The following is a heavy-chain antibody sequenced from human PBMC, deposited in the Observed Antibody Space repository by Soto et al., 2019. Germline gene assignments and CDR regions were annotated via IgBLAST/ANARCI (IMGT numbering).Heavy chain of an antibody. Sequence: QLQLQESGSGLVKPSQTLSLTCAVSGGSISSGGYSWSWIRQPPGKGLEWIGYIYHSGSSYYNPSLKSSVTTSVDRSKIQFSLKLSAVTAADKAVYYCASDRYVWGQGTTVTVSS. J-gene: IGHJ6*02. CDR1: GGSISSGGYS. CDR3: ASDRYV. CDR2: IYHSGSS. V-gene: IGHV4-30-2*01.